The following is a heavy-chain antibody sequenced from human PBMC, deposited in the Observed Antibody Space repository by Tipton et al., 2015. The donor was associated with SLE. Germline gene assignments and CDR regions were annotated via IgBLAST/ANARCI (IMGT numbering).Heavy chain of an antibody. D-gene: IGHD2/OR15-2a*01. J-gene: IGHJ4*02. CDR2: IYYSGST. Sequence: TLSLTCTVSGGSISSSSYYWGWIRQPPGKGLEWIGSIYYSGSTYYNPSLKSRVTMSVDTSKNQFSLNLRFVTAADTAVYYCANTEYVFFNGDFWGQGKPVTVSS. CDR3: ANTEYVFFNGDF. CDR1: GGSISSSSYY. V-gene: IGHV4-39*07.